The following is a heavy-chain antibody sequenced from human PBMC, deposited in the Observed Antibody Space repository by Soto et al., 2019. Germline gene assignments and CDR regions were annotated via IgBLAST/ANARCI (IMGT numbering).Heavy chain of an antibody. CDR1: GGSISNADYY. J-gene: IGHJ6*02. D-gene: IGHD5-12*01. Sequence: QVQLQESGPGLVKPSQTLSLTCTVSGGSISNADYYWSWVRQPPGKGREGIGYIYYSGSSFFNPSLKSRVTMSKDTSQIQFSLRLTSVTAADTAVYYCARAIVVTVGGMDVWGRGTTVTVSS. CDR3: ARAIVVTVGGMDV. V-gene: IGHV4-30-4*01. CDR2: IYYSGSS.